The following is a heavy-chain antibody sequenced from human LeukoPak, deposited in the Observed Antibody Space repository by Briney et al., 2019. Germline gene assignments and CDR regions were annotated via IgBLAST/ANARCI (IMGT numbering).Heavy chain of an antibody. Sequence: PGGTLTLSCAASGFTFSSYSMNWVRQAPGKGLEWVSSIISSSSYIYYADSVKGRFTISRDNAKNSLYLKMNSLRAEDTAVYYCARGEGAARPDWFDPWGQGTLVTVSS. CDR2: IISSSSYI. V-gene: IGHV3-21*01. CDR1: GFTFSSYS. D-gene: IGHD6-6*01. J-gene: IGHJ5*02. CDR3: ARGEGAARPDWFDP.